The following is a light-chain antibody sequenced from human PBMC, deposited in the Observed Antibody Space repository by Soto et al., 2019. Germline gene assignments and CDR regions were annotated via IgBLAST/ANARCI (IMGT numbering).Light chain of an antibody. V-gene: IGKV1-33*01. Sequence: DIQMTQYPSSLSASVGDRVTITCQASQNINNYLNWYQQTPGRAPKLRIYDASNLEAGVPSRLRGSGSGTDFTFTISRMQPEDIATYYCQQYENLPTFGQGTRLEIK. CDR1: QNINNY. J-gene: IGKJ5*01. CDR2: DAS. CDR3: QQYENLPT.